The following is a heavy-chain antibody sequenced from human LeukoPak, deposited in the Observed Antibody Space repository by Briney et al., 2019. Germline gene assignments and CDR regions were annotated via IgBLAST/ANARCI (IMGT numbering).Heavy chain of an antibody. D-gene: IGHD2-2*01. J-gene: IGHJ4*02. CDR3: AKDCSSPRCYHFVG. CDR2: IYSGGST. V-gene: IGHV3-66*01. CDR1: GFTVSSNY. Sequence: GGSLRLSCAASGFTVSSNYMSWVRQAPGKGLEWVSVIYSGGSTYYADSVKGKFTISRDNSKNTLYLQMNSLRAEDTAVYYCAKDCSSPRCYHFVGWGQGSLVTVSS.